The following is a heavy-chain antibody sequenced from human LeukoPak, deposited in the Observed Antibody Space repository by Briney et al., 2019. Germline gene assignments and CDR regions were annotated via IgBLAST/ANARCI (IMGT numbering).Heavy chain of an antibody. D-gene: IGHD6-19*01. J-gene: IGHJ4*02. CDR1: GGSFSDYS. Sequence: PSETLSLTCAAYGGSFSDYSWSWIRQPPGKGLEWIGEINHGGNTNYNPSLKSRVTISVDMSKNQFSLKLSSVTAADTAVYYCARRWLTRIDSWGQGTLVTVSS. CDR2: INHGGNT. CDR3: ARRWLTRIDS. V-gene: IGHV4-34*01.